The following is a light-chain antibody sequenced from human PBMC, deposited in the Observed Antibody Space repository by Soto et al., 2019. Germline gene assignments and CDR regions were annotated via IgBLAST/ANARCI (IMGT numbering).Light chain of an antibody. CDR3: QQYGSSSWT. V-gene: IGKV3-20*01. J-gene: IGKJ1*01. CDR2: GAS. CDR1: KSVSTSN. Sequence: EIVLTQSPGTLSLSPGERATLSCRASKSVSTSNLVWHQQKPGQAPRLLIYGASSRATAIPDRFSGSGSGTDFTLTISRLEPEDFAVYFCQQYGSSSWTFGQGTKVEIK.